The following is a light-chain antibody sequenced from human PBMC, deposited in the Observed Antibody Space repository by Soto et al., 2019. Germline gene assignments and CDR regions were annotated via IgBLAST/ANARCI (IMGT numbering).Light chain of an antibody. V-gene: IGKV3-15*01. Sequence: EIAIPQYPATMSLSPMERATLYFRARQSVSSNQAWYQQKPAQAPRLLIYGESTRATAVPARFSGSGSGTEFTLTISSLQNEDFAVYYCQQYNNWPPWTFGQGTKVDIK. CDR1: QSVSSN. J-gene: IGKJ1*01. CDR3: QQYNNWPPWT. CDR2: GES.